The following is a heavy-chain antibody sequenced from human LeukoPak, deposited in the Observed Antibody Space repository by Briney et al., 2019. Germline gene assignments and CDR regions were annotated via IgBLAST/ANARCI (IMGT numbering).Heavy chain of an antibody. CDR3: ARETTTGSGSYYNED. V-gene: IGHV4-39*02. J-gene: IGHJ4*02. CDR1: GGSISSSSYY. Sequence: SETLSLTCTVSGGSISSSSYYWGWIRQPPGKGLEWIGNIYYSGSTYYNPSLKSRVTISVDTSKNQFSLKLSSVTAADTAVYYCARETTTGSGSYYNEDWGQGTLVTVSS. D-gene: IGHD3-10*01. CDR2: IYYSGST.